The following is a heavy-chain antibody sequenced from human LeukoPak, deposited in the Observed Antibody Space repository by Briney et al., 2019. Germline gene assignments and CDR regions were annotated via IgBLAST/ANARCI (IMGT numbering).Heavy chain of an antibody. Sequence: SETLSLTRTVSVGTLSSYYWSWLRQPPGKGLEWIGYIYYSGSTNYNPSLKSRVTISVDTSKNQFSLKLSSVTAADTAVYYCARVGDIVATIFDYWGQGTLVTVSS. D-gene: IGHD5-12*01. CDR1: VGTLSSYY. CDR2: IYYSGST. CDR3: ARVGDIVATIFDY. J-gene: IGHJ4*02. V-gene: IGHV4-59*01.